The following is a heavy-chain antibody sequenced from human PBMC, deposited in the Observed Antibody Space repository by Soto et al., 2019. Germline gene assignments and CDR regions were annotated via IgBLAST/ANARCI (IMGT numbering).Heavy chain of an antibody. V-gene: IGHV2-70*11. Sequence: SGPTLVNPTQTLTLTCTFSGFSLSTSGMCVSWIRQPPGKALEWLARIDWDDDKYYSTSLKTRLTISKDTSKNQVVLTMTNMDPVDTATYYCARALIAAAGVRWFDPWGQGTLVTVSS. CDR1: GFSLSTSGMC. CDR2: IDWDDDK. CDR3: ARALIAAAGVRWFDP. D-gene: IGHD6-13*01. J-gene: IGHJ5*02.